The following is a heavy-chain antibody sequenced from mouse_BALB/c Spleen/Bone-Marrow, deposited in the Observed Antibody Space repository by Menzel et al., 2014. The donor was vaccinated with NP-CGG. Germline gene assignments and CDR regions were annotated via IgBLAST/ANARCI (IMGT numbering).Heavy chain of an antibody. J-gene: IGHJ3*01. V-gene: IGHV4-1*02. CDR2: INPDSSTI. CDR3: GRQGYYGYFAY. D-gene: IGHD1-2*01. CDR1: GFDFSRYW. Sequence: EVQRVESGGGLVQPGGSLKLSCAASGFDFSRYWMSWVRQAPGKGLEWIGEINPDSSTINYTPSLKDKSIISRDSAKNTLYLQMSKVRSEDTALYYCGRQGYYGYFAYWGQGTLVTVSA.